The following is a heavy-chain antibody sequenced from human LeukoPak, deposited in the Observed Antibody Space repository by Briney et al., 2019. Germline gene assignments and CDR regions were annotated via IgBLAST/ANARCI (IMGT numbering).Heavy chain of an antibody. CDR2: INHSRST. CDR3: ARQFRDVFFMDV. Sequence: SETLSLTCAVYGGSFSGYYWSWIRQPPGKGLEWIGEINHSRSTNYNPSLKSRVTISVDTSKNQFSLKLSSVTAADTAVYYCARQFRDVFFMDVWGKGTTVTVSS. CDR1: GGSFSGYY. V-gene: IGHV4-34*01. D-gene: IGHD2-21*01. J-gene: IGHJ6*03.